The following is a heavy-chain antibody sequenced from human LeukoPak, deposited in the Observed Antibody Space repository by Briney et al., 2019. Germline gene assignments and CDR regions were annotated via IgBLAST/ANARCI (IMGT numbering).Heavy chain of an antibody. D-gene: IGHD3-10*01. Sequence: PGGSLRLSCAASGFTFNTYWMHWVRQAPGKGLVWVSHINPDGSQTNYADSVTGRFTISRDNAKNTLYLQMNSLRAEDTAVYYCARDPVRGDSYWGQGTLVTVSS. CDR3: ARDPVRGDSY. J-gene: IGHJ4*02. CDR1: GFTFNTYW. CDR2: INPDGSQT. V-gene: IGHV3-74*01.